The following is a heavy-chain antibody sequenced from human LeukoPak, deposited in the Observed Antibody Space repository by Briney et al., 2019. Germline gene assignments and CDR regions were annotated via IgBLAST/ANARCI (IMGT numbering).Heavy chain of an antibody. CDR2: IYYSGNT. V-gene: IGHV4-39*01. D-gene: IGHD2-15*01. J-gene: IGHJ4*02. CDR3: ARHENIVVVASATAFDY. Sequence: PSETLSLTCSVSGGSISSSSHFWGWIRQPPGKGPEWIGSIYYSGNTYYNPSLKSRVTTSVDTSKNHFSLKVTSVTAADTAMYYCARHENIVVVASATAFDYWGQGTLVTVSS. CDR1: GGSISSSSHF.